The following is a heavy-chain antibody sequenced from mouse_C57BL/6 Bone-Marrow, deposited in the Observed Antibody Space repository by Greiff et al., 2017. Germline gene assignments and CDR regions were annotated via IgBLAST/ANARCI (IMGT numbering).Heavy chain of an antibody. CDR2: IYPRSGNT. Sequence: VMLVESGAELARPGASVKLSCKASGYTFTSYGISWVKQRTGQGLEWIGEIYPRSGNTYYNEKFKGKATLTADKSSSTAYMELRSLTSEDSAVYFCARWGWDFMDYWGQGTSVTVSS. J-gene: IGHJ4*01. V-gene: IGHV1-81*01. CDR1: GYTFTSYG. CDR3: ARWGWDFMDY. D-gene: IGHD4-1*01.